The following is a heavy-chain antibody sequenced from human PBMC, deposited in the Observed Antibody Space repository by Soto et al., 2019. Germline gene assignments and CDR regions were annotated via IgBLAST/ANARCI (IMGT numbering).Heavy chain of an antibody. CDR1: GYTFTSYY. CDR2: INPSGGST. V-gene: IGHV1-46*01. CDR3: ARLPIPGIAVAGDPFDY. J-gene: IGHJ4*02. D-gene: IGHD6-19*01. Sequence: RASVKVSCKASGYTFTSYYMHWVRQAPGQGLEWMGIINPSGGSTSYAQKFQGRVTMTRDTSTSTVYMELSSLRSEDTAVYYCARLPIPGIAVAGDPFDYWGQGTLVTVSS.